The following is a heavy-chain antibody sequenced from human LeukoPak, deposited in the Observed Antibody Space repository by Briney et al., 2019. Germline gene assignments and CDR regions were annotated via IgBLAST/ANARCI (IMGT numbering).Heavy chain of an antibody. CDR2: IYYSGST. J-gene: IGHJ4*02. V-gene: IGHV4-59*01. Sequence: SETLSLTCTVSGGSISSYYWSWIRQPPGKGLEWIGYIYYSGSTNYNPSLKSRVTISVDTSKNQFSLKLSSVTAADTAVYYCARADGYNQPYDYWGQGTLVTVSS. D-gene: IGHD5-24*01. CDR3: ARADGYNQPYDY. CDR1: GGSISSYY.